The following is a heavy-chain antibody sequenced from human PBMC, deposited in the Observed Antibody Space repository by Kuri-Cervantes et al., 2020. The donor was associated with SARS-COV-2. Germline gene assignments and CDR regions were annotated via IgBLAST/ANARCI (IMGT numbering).Heavy chain of an antibody. J-gene: IGHJ4*02. CDR1: GYTFTSYA. Sequence: ASVKVSCKASGYTFTSYAMHWVRQAPGQRLEWMGWINAGNGNTKYSQKFQGRVTITRDTSASTAYMELSSLRSEDTAVYYCARDIAAPPGFDYWGQGTLVTVSS. D-gene: IGHD6-6*01. CDR2: INAGNGNT. CDR3: ARDIAAPPGFDY. V-gene: IGHV1-3*01.